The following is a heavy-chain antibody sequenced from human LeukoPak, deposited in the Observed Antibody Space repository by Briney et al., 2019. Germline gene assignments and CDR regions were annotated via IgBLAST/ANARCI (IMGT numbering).Heavy chain of an antibody. J-gene: IGHJ4*02. CDR3: ARGDSGSYS. Sequence: PGGSLRLSCAASGFTFSSYNMNWVRQAPRKGLEWVSSISSSSSYIYYADSVKGRFTISRDNAKNSLYLQVNSLRAEDTAVYYCARGDSGSYSWGQGTLVTVSS. CDR2: ISSSSSYI. V-gene: IGHV3-21*01. D-gene: IGHD1-26*01. CDR1: GFTFSSYN.